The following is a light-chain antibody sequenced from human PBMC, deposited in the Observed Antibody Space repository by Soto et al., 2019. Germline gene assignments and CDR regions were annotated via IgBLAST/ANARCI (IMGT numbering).Light chain of an antibody. CDR2: TAG. Sequence: QSVLTQPLSVSASPGQRVTISCSGGSSNIGSNTVAWYQHLPGTAPPRLIFTAGQRPSGVPGRFSGSKSGTSASLAVSGLQSEDEGDYYCSAWDNSLNGYVFGPGTKLTVL. CDR3: SAWDNSLNGYV. CDR1: SSNIGSNT. V-gene: IGLV1-44*01. J-gene: IGLJ1*01.